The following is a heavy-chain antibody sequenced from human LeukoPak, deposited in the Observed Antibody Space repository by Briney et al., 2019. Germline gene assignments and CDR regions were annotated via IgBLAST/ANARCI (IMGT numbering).Heavy chain of an antibody. CDR1: GFTFSSYW. Sequence: GGSLRLSCAASGFTFSSYWMSWVRQAPGKGLEWVASIRQDGSEKHYVDSVKGRFTISRDNAKNSLSLEMNSLRAEDTALYYCARPHWGSDSWGQGTLVTVSS. D-gene: IGHD7-27*01. V-gene: IGHV3-7*01. J-gene: IGHJ4*02. CDR3: ARPHWGSDS. CDR2: IRQDGSEK.